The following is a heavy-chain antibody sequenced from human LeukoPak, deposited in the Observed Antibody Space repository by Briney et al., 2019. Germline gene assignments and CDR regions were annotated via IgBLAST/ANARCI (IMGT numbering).Heavy chain of an antibody. Sequence: GASVKVSCKASGYTFTGYYMHWVRQAPGQGLEWMGWINPNSGGTNYAQKFQGRVTMTRDTSISTAYMELSRLRSDDTAVYYCARAPTVTRWAGYYYYYYMDVWGKGTTVTVSS. CDR2: INPNSGGT. J-gene: IGHJ6*03. V-gene: IGHV1-2*02. D-gene: IGHD4-17*01. CDR3: ARAPTVTRWAGYYYYYYMDV. CDR1: GYTFTGYY.